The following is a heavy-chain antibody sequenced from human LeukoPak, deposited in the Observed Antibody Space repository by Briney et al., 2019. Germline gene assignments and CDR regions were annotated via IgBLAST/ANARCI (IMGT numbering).Heavy chain of an antibody. CDR2: ISSGGGST. CDR3: AKDFYDSSGSRYDY. J-gene: IGHJ4*02. D-gene: IGHD3-22*01. V-gene: IGHV3-23*01. CDR1: GFTLSSYH. Sequence: GGSLRLSCAAAGFTLSSYHMNWVRQAPGKGLEWVSVISSGGGSTYYADAVKDRFTISRDNSKNTLFMQMNSLRAEDTAVYYCAKDFYDSSGSRYDYWGQGTLVTVSS.